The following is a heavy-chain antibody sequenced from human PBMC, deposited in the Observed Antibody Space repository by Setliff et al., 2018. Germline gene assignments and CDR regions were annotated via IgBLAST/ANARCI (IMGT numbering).Heavy chain of an antibody. Sequence: SETLSLTCSVSGGSISSSSYYWGWIRQPPGKGPEWIGSIYYSGSTYYNPSLKSRVTISVDTSKNQFSLKLSSVTAADTAVYYCARKIVVVPTATRPYYYYYGMDVWGQGTTVTVSS. CDR1: GGSISSSSYY. D-gene: IGHD2-2*01. CDR2: IYYSGST. CDR3: ARKIVVVPTATRPYYYYYGMDV. J-gene: IGHJ6*02. V-gene: IGHV4-39*07.